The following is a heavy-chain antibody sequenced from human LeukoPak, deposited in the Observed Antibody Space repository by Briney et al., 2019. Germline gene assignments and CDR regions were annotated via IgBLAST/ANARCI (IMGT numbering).Heavy chain of an antibody. CDR2: ISSSGSTI. J-gene: IGHJ4*02. CDR1: GFTFSSYS. D-gene: IGHD6-13*01. Sequence: GGSLRLSCAASGFTFSSYSMNWVRQAPGKGLEWVSYISSSGSTIYYADSVKGRFTISRDNAKNSLYLQMNSLRAEDTAVYYCAREGAAAGTFYFDYWGQGTLVTVSS. CDR3: AREGAAAGTFYFDY. V-gene: IGHV3-48*04.